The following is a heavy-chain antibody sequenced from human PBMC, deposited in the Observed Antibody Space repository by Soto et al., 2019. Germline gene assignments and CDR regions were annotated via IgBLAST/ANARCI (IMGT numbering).Heavy chain of an antibody. CDR1: GDAFTNYI. V-gene: IGHV1-69*01. Sequence: QVQLVQSGAEVKKPGSSVKVSCKASGDAFTNYIFDWVRQAPGQGLEWMGGIIPMFGTPKYAQTFQDRVTISADVSTGTAYLELASLRFDDTAVYYCARGRDQPPVGLYFDSWGEGTRVTVSS. CDR2: IIPMFGTP. D-gene: IGHD1-26*01. CDR3: ARGRDQPPVGLYFDS. J-gene: IGHJ4*02.